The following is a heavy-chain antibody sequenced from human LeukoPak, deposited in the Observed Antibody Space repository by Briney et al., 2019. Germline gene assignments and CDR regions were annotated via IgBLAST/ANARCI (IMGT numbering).Heavy chain of an antibody. CDR3: AKYEWELLSMFDY. V-gene: IGHV3-23*01. CDR1: GFTFSSYT. D-gene: IGHD1-26*01. CDR2: ISGSGGST. J-gene: IGHJ4*02. Sequence: GGSLRLSCAASGFTFSSYTMSWVRQAPGKGLEWVSAISGSGGSTYYADSVKGRFTISRDNSKNTLYLQMNSLRAEDTAVYYCAKYEWELLSMFDYWGQGTLVTVSS.